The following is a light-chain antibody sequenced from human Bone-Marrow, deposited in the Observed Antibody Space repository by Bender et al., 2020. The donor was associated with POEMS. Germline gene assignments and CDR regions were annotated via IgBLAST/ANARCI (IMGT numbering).Light chain of an antibody. V-gene: IGLV2-11*01. CDR3: ASYAGRNTWI. CDR2: DVT. CDR1: SSDVAGYNY. J-gene: IGLJ2*01. Sequence: QSALTQPRSVSGSPGQSVTISCAQTSSDVAGYNYVSWYQQHPGKAPKLMIYDVTNRPSGVSNRFSGSKSGNTASLSISGLQADDEGDYYCASYAGRNTWIFGGGTKVTVL.